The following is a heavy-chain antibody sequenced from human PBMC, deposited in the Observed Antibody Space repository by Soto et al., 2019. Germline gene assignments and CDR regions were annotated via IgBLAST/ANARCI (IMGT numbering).Heavy chain of an antibody. CDR3: AHKGPEDWPLDY. CDR1: GFSLSTSGVG. J-gene: IGHJ4*02. CDR2: IYWDDSK. D-gene: IGHD3-9*01. Sequence: QITLKESGPSLVRPTQTLTLTCAFSGFSLSTSGVGVGWTRQPPGKALEWLAVIYWDDSKHSSPSLRSRLTITKDTSKTQVVPTMTNMDPMDTGTYYCAHKGPEDWPLDYWGQGTLVTVSS. V-gene: IGHV2-5*02.